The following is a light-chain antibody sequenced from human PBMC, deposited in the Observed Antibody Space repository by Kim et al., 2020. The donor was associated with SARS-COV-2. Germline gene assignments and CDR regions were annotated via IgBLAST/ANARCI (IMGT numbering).Light chain of an antibody. CDR3: QQYGSSPLT. CDR2: GAS. Sequence: EIVLTQSPGTLSLSPGERATLSCRASQSVSSSYLAWYQQKPGQAPRLLIYGASSRATGIPDRFSRSGSGTEFTLTISRLEPEDFAVYYCQQYGSSPLTFGGGTKVDIK. J-gene: IGKJ4*01. CDR1: QSVSSSY. V-gene: IGKV3-20*01.